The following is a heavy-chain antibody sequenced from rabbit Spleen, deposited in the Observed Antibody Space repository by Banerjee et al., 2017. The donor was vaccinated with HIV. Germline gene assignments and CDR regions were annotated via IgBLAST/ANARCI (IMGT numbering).Heavy chain of an antibody. CDR3: ARDASGSGFYTFTL. V-gene: IGHV1S47*01. Sequence: QEQLVESGGGLVQPGGSLKLSCKASGFDFSSYGVSWVRQAPGKGLEWIGYIDPVFGSTHYASWVNGRFTISSHNAQNTLYLQLSSLTAADTATYFCARDASGSGFYTFTLWGPGTLVTVS. D-gene: IGHD1-1*01. CDR2: IDPVFGST. CDR1: GFDFSSYG. J-gene: IGHJ4*01.